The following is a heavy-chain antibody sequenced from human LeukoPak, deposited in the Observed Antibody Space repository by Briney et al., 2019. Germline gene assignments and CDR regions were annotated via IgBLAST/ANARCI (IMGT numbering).Heavy chain of an antibody. CDR2: IRYDGSNK. D-gene: IGHD3-22*01. V-gene: IGHV3-30*02. Sequence: GGSLRLSCAASGFTFCSYGMHWVRQAPGKGLEWVAFIRYDGSNKYYADSVKGRFTISRDNSKNTLYLQMNSLRAEDTAVYCCAKLYDSSGYYSDYYYYGMDVWGQGTTVTVSS. J-gene: IGHJ6*02. CDR1: GFTFCSYG. CDR3: AKLYDSSGYYSDYYYYGMDV.